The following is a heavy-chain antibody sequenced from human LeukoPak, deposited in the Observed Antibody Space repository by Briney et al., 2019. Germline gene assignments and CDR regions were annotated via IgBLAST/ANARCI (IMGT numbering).Heavy chain of an antibody. V-gene: IGHV3-23*01. CDR3: ARDLGSLTAFDY. Sequence: PPGGSLRLSCAASGFTFSSYAMSWVRQAPGKGLEWVSAISGSGGSTYYADSVKGRFTISRDNSKNTLYLQMNSLRAEDTAVYYCARDLGSLTAFDYWGQGTLVTVSS. CDR1: GFTFSSYA. CDR2: ISGSGGST. D-gene: IGHD7-27*01. J-gene: IGHJ4*02.